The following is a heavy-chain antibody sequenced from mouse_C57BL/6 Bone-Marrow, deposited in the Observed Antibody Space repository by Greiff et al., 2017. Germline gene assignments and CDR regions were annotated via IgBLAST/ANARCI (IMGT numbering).Heavy chain of an antibody. Sequence: QVQLKESGAELVKPGASVKISCKASGYAFSSYWMNWVKQRPGKGLEWIGQIYPGDGDTNYNGKFKGKATLTADKSSSTAYMQRSSLTSEDSAVYFCAKGGRDHYYAMDYWGQGTSVTVSS. CDR2: IYPGDGDT. D-gene: IGHD3-3*01. CDR1: GYAFSSYW. CDR3: AKGGRDHYYAMDY. V-gene: IGHV1-80*01. J-gene: IGHJ4*01.